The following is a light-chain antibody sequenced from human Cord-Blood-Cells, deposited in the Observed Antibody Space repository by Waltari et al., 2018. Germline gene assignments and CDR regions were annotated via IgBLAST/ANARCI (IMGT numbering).Light chain of an antibody. V-gene: IGKV3-20*01. CDR1: QSVSSIY. Sequence: EIELTQSPATLSLSPGESATLPCRASQSVSSIYLAWYQQTPDQAPRLLIYGASSRATGIPDRFSGSGSGTDFTLTISRLEPEDFAVYYCQQYGSSPPFTFGPGTKVDIK. CDR3: QQYGSSPPFT. J-gene: IGKJ3*01. CDR2: GAS.